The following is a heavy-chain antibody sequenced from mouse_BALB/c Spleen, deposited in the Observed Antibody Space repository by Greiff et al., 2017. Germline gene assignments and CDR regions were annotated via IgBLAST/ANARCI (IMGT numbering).Heavy chain of an antibody. J-gene: IGHJ2*01. CDR2: ISCGGGST. V-gene: IGHV5-12-1*01. CDR3: TSQTYYFDY. CDR1: GFAFSSYD. Sequence: EVKLMESGGGLVKPGGSLKLSCAASGFAFSSYDMSWVRQTPEKRLEWVAYISCGGGSTYYPDTVKGRFTISRDNAKNTLYLQMSSLKSEDTAMYYCTSQTYYFDYWGQGTTLTVSS.